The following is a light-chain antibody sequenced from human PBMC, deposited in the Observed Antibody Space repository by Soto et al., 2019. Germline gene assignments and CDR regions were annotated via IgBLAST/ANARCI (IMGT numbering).Light chain of an antibody. Sequence: QSALTQPPSASGSPGQSVTISCTGTSSDVGAYNYVSWYQQHPGKAPKLLIYDVTKRPSGVPDRFSGSKSGNTASLTVSGLQAEDEAYYYCSSLAGGNIREVFGIGTKLTVL. CDR3: SSLAGGNIREV. CDR1: SSDVGAYNY. CDR2: DVT. J-gene: IGLJ1*01. V-gene: IGLV2-8*01.